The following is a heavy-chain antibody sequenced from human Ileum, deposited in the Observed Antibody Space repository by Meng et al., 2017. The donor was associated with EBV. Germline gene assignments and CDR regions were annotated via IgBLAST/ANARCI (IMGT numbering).Heavy chain of an antibody. V-gene: IGHV1-2*06. CDR1: AYTFAGYY. J-gene: IGHJ5*02. CDR3: ARDTSNWFDP. Sequence: QVQLVQSGAEVKKPXXSVKVSCKASAYTFAGYYMHWVRQAPGQGLEWMGRINPNSGGANYAQKFQGRVTMTRDTSISTAYMELSRLRSDDTAVYYCARDTSNWFDPWGQGTLVTVAS. CDR2: INPNSGGA.